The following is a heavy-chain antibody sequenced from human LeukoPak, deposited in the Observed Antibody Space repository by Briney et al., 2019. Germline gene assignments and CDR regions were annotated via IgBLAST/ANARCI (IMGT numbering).Heavy chain of an antibody. CDR1: GFTFSSYA. V-gene: IGHV3-23*01. J-gene: IGHJ6*02. CDR3: AKLYYDFYYYYGMDV. Sequence: GRSLRLSCAASGFTFSSYAMSWVRQAPGKGLEWVSAISGSGGSTYYADSVKGRFTISRDNSKNTLYLQMNSLRAEDTAVYYCAKLYYDFYYYYGMDVWGQGTTVTVSS. D-gene: IGHD3-3*01. CDR2: ISGSGGST.